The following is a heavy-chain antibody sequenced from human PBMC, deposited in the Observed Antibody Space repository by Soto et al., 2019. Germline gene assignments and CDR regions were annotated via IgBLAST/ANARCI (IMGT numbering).Heavy chain of an antibody. D-gene: IGHD6-13*01. Sequence: QVQLVQSGAEVKKAGSSVKVSCKASGGTFSSYFINWVRQTPGQGLEWVGGIIPVFGTATYAEKFQGRVTITADKYTSTAYMELSSLRSDDTAVYYCARETPSAAAAYYYYGLDVWGQGTTVTVPS. CDR1: GGTFSSYF. CDR3: ARETPSAAAAYYYYGLDV. V-gene: IGHV1-69*06. J-gene: IGHJ6*02. CDR2: IIPVFGTA.